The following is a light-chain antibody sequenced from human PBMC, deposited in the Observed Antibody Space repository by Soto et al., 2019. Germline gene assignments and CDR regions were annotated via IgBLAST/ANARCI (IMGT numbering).Light chain of an antibody. CDR3: QQSYSTPRT. Sequence: DIQMTRSPSSLSASVGDRVTITCRASQSISSYLNWYQQKPGKAPKLLIYAASSLQSGVPSRFSGSGSGKDFTLTISSLQPEDFATYYCQQSYSTPRTIGQGSKVEIX. CDR2: AAS. CDR1: QSISSY. J-gene: IGKJ1*01. V-gene: IGKV1-39*01.